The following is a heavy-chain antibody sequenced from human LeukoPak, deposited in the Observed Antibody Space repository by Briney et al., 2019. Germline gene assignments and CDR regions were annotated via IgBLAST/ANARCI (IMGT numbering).Heavy chain of an antibody. J-gene: IGHJ3*02. CDR3: ARDLVTVTKGFDI. CDR2: ISYIGTT. CDR1: GDSFSSHY. V-gene: IGHV4-59*11. D-gene: IGHD4-17*01. Sequence: SETLSLTCAVSGDSFSSHYWTWIRQAPGRGLEWIGYISYIGTTNYNPSLKSRVAISIDTSKNQFSLKLTSVTAADTAVYYCARDLVTVTKGFDIWGLGTMVSVSS.